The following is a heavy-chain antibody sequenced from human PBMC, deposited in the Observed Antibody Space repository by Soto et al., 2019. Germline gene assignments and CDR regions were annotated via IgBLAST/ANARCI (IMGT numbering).Heavy chain of an antibody. J-gene: IGHJ3*02. CDR1: GGSISSGGYY. CDR2: IYYSGST. CDR3: AIHGAREAFDI. V-gene: IGHV4-31*03. Sequence: SETLSLTCTVSGGSISSGGYYWSWIRQHPGKGLEWIGYIYYSGSTYYNPSLKSRVTISVDTSKNQFSLKLSSVTAADTAVYYCAIHGAREAFDIWGQGTMVTVS. D-gene: IGHD3-10*01.